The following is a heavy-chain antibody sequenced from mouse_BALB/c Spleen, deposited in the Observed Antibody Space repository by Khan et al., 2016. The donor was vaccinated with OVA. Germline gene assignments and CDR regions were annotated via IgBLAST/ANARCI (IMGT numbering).Heavy chain of an antibody. V-gene: IGHV5-17*02. D-gene: IGHD1-1*01. CDR1: GFTFNSYG. J-gene: IGHJ2*01. Sequence: EVQLVESGGGLVQPGRSQKLSCAASGFTFNSYGMHWVRQAPEKGLEWVAYISGDSNTIYYAETVKGRFTISRDNPKNTLFLQMTSLTSEDTAMYYCATSYFYGYYFDYWGPGTTLTVS. CDR2: ISGDSNTI. CDR3: ATSYFYGYYFDY.